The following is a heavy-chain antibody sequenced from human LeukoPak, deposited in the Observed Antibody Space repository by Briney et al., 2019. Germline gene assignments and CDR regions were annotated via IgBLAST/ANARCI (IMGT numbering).Heavy chain of an antibody. Sequence: GGSLRLSCAASGFTVSSNYMSWVRQAPGKGLEWVSVIYSGGSTYYADSVKGRFTISRDNSKNTLYLQMNSLRAEDTAVYYCARVPYYYGSGSYFGWFDPWGQGTLVTVSS. CDR1: GFTVSSNY. CDR2: IYSGGST. V-gene: IGHV3-66*01. J-gene: IGHJ5*02. D-gene: IGHD3-10*01. CDR3: ARVPYYYGSGSYFGWFDP.